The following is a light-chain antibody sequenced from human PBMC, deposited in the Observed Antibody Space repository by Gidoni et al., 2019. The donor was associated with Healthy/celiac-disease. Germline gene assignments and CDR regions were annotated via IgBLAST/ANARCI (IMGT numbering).Light chain of an antibody. CDR2: KAS. V-gene: IGKV1-5*03. Sequence: DIQRTQSPSTLSASVGDRVTITCRASQSISSWLAWYQQKPGKAPKLLIYKASSLESGVPSRFSGSGSGTKFTLTISSLQPDDFATYYCQQYNSYSFTFGPGTKVEIK. J-gene: IGKJ3*01. CDR1: QSISSW. CDR3: QQYNSYSFT.